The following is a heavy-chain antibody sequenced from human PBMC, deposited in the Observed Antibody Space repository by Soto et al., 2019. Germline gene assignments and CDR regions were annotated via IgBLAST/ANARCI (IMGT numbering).Heavy chain of an antibody. V-gene: IGHV4-34*01. D-gene: IGHD6-13*01. J-gene: IGHJ4*02. Sequence: PSETLSLTCAVYGGSFSGYYWSWIRQPPGKGPEWIGEINHSGSTNYNPSLKSRVTISVDTSKNQFSLKLSSVTAADTAVYYCARSQWIVIYSSSFDYWGQGTLVTVST. CDR2: INHSGST. CDR1: GGSFSGYY. CDR3: ARSQWIVIYSSSFDY.